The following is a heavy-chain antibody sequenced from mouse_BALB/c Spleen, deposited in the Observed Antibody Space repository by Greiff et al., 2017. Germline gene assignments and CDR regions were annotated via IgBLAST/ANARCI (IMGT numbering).Heavy chain of an antibody. Sequence: VQLQQSGPGLVQPSQSLSITCTVSGFSLTSYGVHWVRQSPGKGLEWLGVIWSGGSTDYNAAFISRLSISKDNSKSQVFFKMNSLQADDTAIYYCARNCPRQLPYYYAMDYWGQGTSVTVSS. D-gene: IGHD6-1*01. CDR2: IWSGGST. CDR3: ARNCPRQLPYYYAMDY. V-gene: IGHV2-4-1*01. CDR1: GFSLTSYG. J-gene: IGHJ4*01.